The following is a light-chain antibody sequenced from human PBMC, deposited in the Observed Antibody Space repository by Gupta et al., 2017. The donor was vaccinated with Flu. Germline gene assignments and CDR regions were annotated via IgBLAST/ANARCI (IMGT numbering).Light chain of an antibody. V-gene: IGKV3-15*01. J-gene: IGKJ2*01. CDR3: QQYNNFPPYT. Sequence: EIVMTQSPATLSVSPGERATLSCRASQSINSDLAWYQHKPGQAPRLLLYAASTRAAGIPTRFSGSGSGTEFTLTVSSLQSEDFALYYCQQYNNFPPYTFGQGTKLEI. CDR1: QSINSD. CDR2: AAS.